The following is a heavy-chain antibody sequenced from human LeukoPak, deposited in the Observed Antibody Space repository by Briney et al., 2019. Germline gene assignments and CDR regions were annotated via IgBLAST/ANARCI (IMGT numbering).Heavy chain of an antibody. V-gene: IGHV3-23*01. CDR2: ISGSGGST. Sequence: GGSLRLSCAASGFTFSSYAMSWVRQAPGKGLEWVSAISGSGGSTYYADSVKGRFTISRDNAKNSLYLQMNSLRAEDTAVYYCARAAPYDSSGWVNDYWGQGTLVTVSS. J-gene: IGHJ4*02. CDR3: ARAAPYDSSGWVNDY. D-gene: IGHD3-22*01. CDR1: GFTFSSYA.